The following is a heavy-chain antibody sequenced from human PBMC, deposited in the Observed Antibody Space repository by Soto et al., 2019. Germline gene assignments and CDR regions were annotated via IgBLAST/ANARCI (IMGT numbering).Heavy chain of an antibody. CDR1: GGTMRSTAYY. V-gene: IGHV4-39*01. CDR3: ARVLTTRTVSFSSRTVIWVDP. D-gene: IGHD4-17*01. CDR2: IYKGGST. J-gene: IGHJ5*02. Sequence: SENLPLPYCVSGGTMRSTAYYGCSIRLRPEKGLEWVGSIYKGGSTYYNPSLKSRVTISVDTSKNLFSLRFSSVTAAATAVYYCARVLTTRTVSFSSRTVIWVDPLVQGTL.